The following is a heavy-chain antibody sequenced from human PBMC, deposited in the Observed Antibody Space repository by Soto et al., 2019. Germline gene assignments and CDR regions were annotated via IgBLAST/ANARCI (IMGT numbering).Heavy chain of an antibody. CDR2: IVVGSGNT. CDR3: AAPGYCTNGVCYRAGAFDI. Sequence: ASVKVSCKASGFTFTSSAMQWVRQVRGQRLEWIGWIVVGSGNTNYAQKFQERVTITRDMSTSTAYMELSSLRSEDTAVYYCAAPGYCTNGVCYRAGAFDIWGQGTMVTVSS. J-gene: IGHJ3*02. CDR1: GFTFTSSA. D-gene: IGHD2-8*01. V-gene: IGHV1-58*02.